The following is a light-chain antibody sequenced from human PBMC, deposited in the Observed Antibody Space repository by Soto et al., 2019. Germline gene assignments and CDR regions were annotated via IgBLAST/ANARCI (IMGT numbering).Light chain of an antibody. Sequence: QSALTQPASVSGSPGQSITIACTGTSRDVGSYNLVSWYQQRPGKVPKLIIYEVSKRPSGVPIRFSGSKSGNTASLTISGLQAEDESDYYCCSYAGSGTYVFGTGTKVTVL. V-gene: IGLV2-23*02. CDR3: CSYAGSGTYV. CDR1: SRDVGSYNL. J-gene: IGLJ1*01. CDR2: EVS.